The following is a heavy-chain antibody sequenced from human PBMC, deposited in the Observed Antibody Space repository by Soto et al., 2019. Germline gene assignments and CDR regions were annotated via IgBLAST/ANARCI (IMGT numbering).Heavy chain of an antibody. Sequence: GGSLRLSCAASGFIFSNYGMHWVRQAPGKGLEWVALIYYDGSYENYADSVKGRFTISRDNSKTTLWLQMNSLRVEDTAVYYCAKSGEGGYDSNSDHSSGLLMGPSWGQGT. CDR2: IYYDGSYE. CDR1: GFIFSNYG. V-gene: IGHV3-30*02. CDR3: AKSGEGGYDSNSDHSSGLLMGPS. D-gene: IGHD3-22*01. J-gene: IGHJ4*02.